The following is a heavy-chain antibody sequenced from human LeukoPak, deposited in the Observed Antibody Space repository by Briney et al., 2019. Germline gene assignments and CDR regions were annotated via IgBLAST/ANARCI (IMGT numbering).Heavy chain of an antibody. CDR2: TYSGGST. CDR3: ARVVLTAAADYFDY. Sequence: GGSLRLSCAASGFTVSSNYMSWVRQAPGKGLEWVSVTYSGGSTYYADSVKGRFTISRDNSKNTLYLQMNSLRAEDTAVYYCARVVLTAAADYFDYWGQGTLVTVSS. D-gene: IGHD6-13*01. V-gene: IGHV3-66*01. CDR1: GFTVSSNY. J-gene: IGHJ4*02.